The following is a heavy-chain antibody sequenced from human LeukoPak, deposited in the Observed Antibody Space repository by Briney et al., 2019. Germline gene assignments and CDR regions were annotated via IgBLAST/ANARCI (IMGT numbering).Heavy chain of an antibody. V-gene: IGHV3-48*01. J-gene: IGHJ5*02. Sequence: GGSLRLSCAASEFTFSSYSMNWVRQAPGKGLEWVSYISSSSSTIYYADSVRGRFTISRDNAKNSLYLQMNSLRAEDTAVYYCARGQDSSASYWFDPWGQGTLVTVSS. CDR1: EFTFSSYS. CDR2: ISSSSSTI. CDR3: ARGQDSSASYWFDP. D-gene: IGHD3-22*01.